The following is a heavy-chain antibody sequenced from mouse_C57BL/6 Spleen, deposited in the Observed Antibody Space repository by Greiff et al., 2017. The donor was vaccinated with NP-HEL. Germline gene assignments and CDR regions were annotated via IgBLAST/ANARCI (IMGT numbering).Heavy chain of an antibody. CDR2: IYPRSGNT. Sequence: QVQLKQSGAELARPGASVKLSCKASGYTFTSYGISWVKQRTGQGLEWIGEIYPRSGNTYYNEKFKGKATLTADKSSSTAYMELRSLTSEDSAVYFCAIRRGSQFYAMDYWGQGTSVTVSS. CDR1: GYTFTSYG. V-gene: IGHV1-81*01. CDR3: AIRRGSQFYAMDY. J-gene: IGHJ4*01.